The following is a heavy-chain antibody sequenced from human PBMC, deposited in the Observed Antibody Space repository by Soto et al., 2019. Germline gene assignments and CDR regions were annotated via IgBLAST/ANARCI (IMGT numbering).Heavy chain of an antibody. CDR1: GFSISSGDYF. CDR3: AIQGDAFDS. V-gene: IGHV4-31*03. Sequence: SETLSLTCRVSGFSISSGDYFWLWIRPHPGKGLEWIGYIYYSGSTYYNPSLKSRVTISVDTSKNQFSLKLSSVTAADTAVYYCAIQGDAFDSWGQGTMVTVSS. CDR2: IYYSGST. J-gene: IGHJ3*02.